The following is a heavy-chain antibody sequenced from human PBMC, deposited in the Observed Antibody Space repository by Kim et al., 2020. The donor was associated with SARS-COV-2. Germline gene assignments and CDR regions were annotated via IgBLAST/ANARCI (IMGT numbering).Heavy chain of an antibody. Sequence: SETLSLTCAVYGGSFSGYYWSWIRQPPGKGLEWIGEINHSGSTNYNPSLKSRVTISVDTSKNQFSLKLSSVTAADTAVYYCARGYQGAWNYWGQGTLVTVSS. CDR2: INHSGST. CDR1: GGSFSGYY. V-gene: IGHV4-34*01. J-gene: IGHJ4*02. D-gene: IGHD1-26*01. CDR3: ARGYQGAWNY.